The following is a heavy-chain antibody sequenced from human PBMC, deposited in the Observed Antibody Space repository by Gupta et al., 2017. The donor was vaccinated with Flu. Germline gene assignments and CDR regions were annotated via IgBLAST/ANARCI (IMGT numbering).Heavy chain of an antibody. Sequence: EVQLVQSGAEVKKPGESLEISCKGSGNDFNFYWVGWVRQMPGKGLEWMGIIYPDDSDARYSPSFEGQVTISADKSINTAYLQWSSLKASDTAMYYCARQVAYASTYYFEYWGQGTLVTVSA. V-gene: IGHV5-51*01. CDR2: IYPDDSDA. J-gene: IGHJ4*02. CDR3: ARQVAYASTYYFEY. CDR1: GNDFNFYW. D-gene: IGHD2-8*01.